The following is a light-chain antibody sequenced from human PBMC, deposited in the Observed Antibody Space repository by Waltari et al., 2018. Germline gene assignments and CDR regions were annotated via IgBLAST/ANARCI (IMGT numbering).Light chain of an antibody. CDR1: SSNIGSNF. CDR2: RNN. CDR3: AAWDDSLEEV. V-gene: IGLV1-47*01. Sequence: QSVLTQPPSASGAPGQRVTISCSGSSSNIGSNFVYCYQQLPGTAPKLLIYRNNQRPSGVPDRFSGSKSGTSASLAISGLRSEDEAHYYCAAWDDSLEEVFGGGTKLTVL. J-gene: IGLJ2*01.